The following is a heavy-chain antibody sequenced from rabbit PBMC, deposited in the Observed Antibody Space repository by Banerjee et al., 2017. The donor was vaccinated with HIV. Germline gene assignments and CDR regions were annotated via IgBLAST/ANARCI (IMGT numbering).Heavy chain of an antibody. Sequence: QQQLEESGGGLVKPGGTLTLTCKASGIDFSSYYHMWWVRQAPGKGLEWIACIHTGDGNTHYASWAKGRFTISKTSSTTVTLQMTSLTAADTATYFCARDLAGVTGWNFNLWGQGTLVTVS. CDR1: GIDFSSYYH. D-gene: IGHD4-1*01. J-gene: IGHJ4*01. V-gene: IGHV1S45*01. CDR3: ARDLAGVTGWNFNL. CDR2: IHTGDGNT.